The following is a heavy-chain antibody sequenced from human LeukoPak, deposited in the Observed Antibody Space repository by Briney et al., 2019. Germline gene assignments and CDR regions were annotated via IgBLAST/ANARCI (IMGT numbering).Heavy chain of an antibody. D-gene: IGHD3-9*01. CDR1: GFTFSSYS. J-gene: IGHJ6*02. CDR2: ISSSSYI. Sequence: GGSLRLSCAASGFTFSSYSMNWVRQAPGKGREWVSSISSSSYIYYADSVKGRFTISRDNAKNSLYLQMNSLRAEDTAVYYCARVPSSYDILTGYLDVWGQGTTVTVSS. CDR3: ARVPSSYDILTGYLDV. V-gene: IGHV3-21*01.